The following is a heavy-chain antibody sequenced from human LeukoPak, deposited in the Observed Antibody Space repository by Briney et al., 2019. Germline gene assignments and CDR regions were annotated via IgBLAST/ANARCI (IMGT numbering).Heavy chain of an antibody. D-gene: IGHD3-22*01. J-gene: IGHJ4*02. CDR3: ARDRWDYYDSSGYYYSLDY. V-gene: IGHV1-18*01. CDR2: ISAYNGNT. Sequence: ASVKVSCKASGYTFTNYGISWVRQAPGQGLEWMGWISAYNGNTNYAQKLQGRVTMTTDTSTSTAYLELRSLRSDDTAVYYCARDRWDYYDSSGYYYSLDYWGQGTLGTVSS. CDR1: GYTFTNYG.